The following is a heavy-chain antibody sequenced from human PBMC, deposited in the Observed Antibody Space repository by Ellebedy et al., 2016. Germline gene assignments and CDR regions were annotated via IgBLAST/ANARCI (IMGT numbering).Heavy chain of an antibody. CDR3: ARLSNCGSTNCPFGY. CDR1: GYTFTSYG. D-gene: IGHD2-2*01. J-gene: IGHJ4*02. V-gene: IGHV1-18*01. Sequence: ASVKVSXXASGYTFTSYGISWVRQAPGQGLEWMGWISAYNGNTNYAQKLQGRVTMTTDTSTSTAYMELSSLRSEDTAVYYCARLSNCGSTNCPFGYWGQGTLVTVSS. CDR2: ISAYNGNT.